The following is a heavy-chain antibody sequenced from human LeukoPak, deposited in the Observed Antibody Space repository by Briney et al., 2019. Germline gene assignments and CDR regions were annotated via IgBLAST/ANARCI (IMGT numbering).Heavy chain of an antibody. CDR2: ISYDGSNK. Sequence: PGGSLRLSCAASGFTFSSYAMHWVRQAPGKGLEWVAVISYDGSNKYYADSVKGRFTISRDNSKNTLYLQMNSLRAEDTAVYYCARSYSSGLPGYFDYWGQGTLVTVSS. J-gene: IGHJ4*02. CDR3: ARSYSSGLPGYFDY. V-gene: IGHV3-30-3*01. D-gene: IGHD6-19*01. CDR1: GFTFSSYA.